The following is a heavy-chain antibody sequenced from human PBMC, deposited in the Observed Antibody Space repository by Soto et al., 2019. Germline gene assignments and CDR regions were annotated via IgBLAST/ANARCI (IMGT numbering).Heavy chain of an antibody. CDR2: IYWDDDK. Sequence: QITLKESGPTLVKPTQTLTPTCTFSGFSLSTSGVGVGWIRQPPGKALEWLALIYWDDDKRYSPSLKSRLTITKDTSKNQVVLTMTNMDPVDTATYYCAHRLLYDSSGHFWFDPWGQGTLVTVSS. CDR1: GFSLSTSGVG. CDR3: AHRLLYDSSGHFWFDP. J-gene: IGHJ5*02. V-gene: IGHV2-5*02. D-gene: IGHD3-22*01.